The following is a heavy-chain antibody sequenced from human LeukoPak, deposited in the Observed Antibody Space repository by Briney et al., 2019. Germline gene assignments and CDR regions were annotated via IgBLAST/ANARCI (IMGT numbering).Heavy chain of an antibody. CDR2: IYPGDSHT. CDR1: GYSFPNYW. Sequence: GESLKISCKGSGYSFPNYWIGWVRQMPGKGLEWMGIIYPGDSHTRYSPSFQDQVTISVDKSISTAYLQWSSLKASDTALYYCARGPYAYTSSATLGSYNWFDPWGQGSLVTVSS. V-gene: IGHV5-51*01. D-gene: IGHD2-2*02. J-gene: IGHJ5*02. CDR3: ARGPYAYTSSATLGSYNWFDP.